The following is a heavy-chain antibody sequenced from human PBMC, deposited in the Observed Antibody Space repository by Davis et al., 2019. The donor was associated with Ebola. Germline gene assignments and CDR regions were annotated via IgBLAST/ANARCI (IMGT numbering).Heavy chain of an antibody. Sequence: GGSLRLSCAASGFTFRSYGMHWVRQAPGKGLEWVAVISYDGSKKYYADSVKGRFTISRDNSKNTVELQMNSLRPEDTSLYYCAKGIVVAADGSPWFDPWGQGTQVTVSP. V-gene: IGHV3-30*18. J-gene: IGHJ5*02. CDR3: AKGIVVAADGSPWFDP. CDR2: ISYDGSKK. D-gene: IGHD2-15*01. CDR1: GFTFRSYG.